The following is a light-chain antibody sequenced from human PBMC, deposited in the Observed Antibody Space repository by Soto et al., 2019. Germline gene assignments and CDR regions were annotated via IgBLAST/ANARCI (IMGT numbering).Light chain of an antibody. V-gene: IGLV3-1*01. Sequence: SYELTQPPSVSVSPGQTASITCSGDRLGDRYAYWYQQKPGRSPVLVIYQDDKRPSGIPERFSGSNSGNTATLTISGTQAMDEADYYCQAWDTSTFYVFGTGTQLTVL. CDR3: QAWDTSTFYV. CDR1: RLGDRY. CDR2: QDD. J-gene: IGLJ1*01.